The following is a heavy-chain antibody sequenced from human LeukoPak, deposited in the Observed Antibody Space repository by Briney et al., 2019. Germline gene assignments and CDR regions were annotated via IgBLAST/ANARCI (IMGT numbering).Heavy chain of an antibody. V-gene: IGHV3-66*01. D-gene: IGHD3-22*01. CDR3: AKECGRDYDDRAFDI. J-gene: IGHJ3*02. CDR2: IYSGGST. CDR1: GFTVSSNY. Sequence: GGSLRLSCAASGFTVSSNYMSWVRQAPGKGLEWVSVIYSGGSTYYADSVKGRFTISRDNSKNTLYLQMSSLTAEDTAVYYCAKECGRDYDDRAFDIWGQGTMVTVSS.